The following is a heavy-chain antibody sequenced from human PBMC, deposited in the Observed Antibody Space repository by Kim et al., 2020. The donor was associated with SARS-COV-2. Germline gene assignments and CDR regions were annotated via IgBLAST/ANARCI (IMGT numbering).Heavy chain of an antibody. CDR1: GYTFTSFG. D-gene: IGHD3-16*02. CDR2: ISTSNGNT. Sequence: ASVKVSCKASGYTFTSFGITWVRQVPGQGLEWMGWISTSNGNTNFAPKFRDRVTMTTDTSTSTAHMDLRSLRSDDTAVYYCTRDREYGGGYLDYWGQGTL. V-gene: IGHV1-18*01. J-gene: IGHJ4*02. CDR3: TRDREYGGGYLDY.